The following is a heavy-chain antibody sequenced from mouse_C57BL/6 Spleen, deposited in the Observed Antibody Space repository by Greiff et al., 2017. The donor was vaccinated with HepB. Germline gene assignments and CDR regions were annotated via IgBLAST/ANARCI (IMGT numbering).Heavy chain of an antibody. CDR3: ARSLITTVVAHFDY. V-gene: IGHV1-55*01. D-gene: IGHD1-1*01. J-gene: IGHJ2*01. CDR2: IYPGSGST. CDR1: GYTFTSYW. Sequence: QVQLQQPGAELVKPGASVKMSCKASGYTFTSYWITWVKQRPGQGLEWIGDIYPGSGSTNYNEKFKSKATLTVDTSSSTAYMQLSSLTSEDSAVYYGARSLITTVVAHFDYWGQGTTLTVSS.